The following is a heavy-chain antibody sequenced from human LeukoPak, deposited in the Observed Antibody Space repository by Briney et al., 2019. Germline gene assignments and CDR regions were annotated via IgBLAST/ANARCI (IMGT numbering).Heavy chain of an antibody. V-gene: IGHV3-23*01. CDR3: ANIGSSTFGSTGF. J-gene: IGHJ4*02. CDR2: VSNSGDTT. CDR1: GFTFSSYC. Sequence: PGGSLRLSCVASGFTFSSYCMRWFRQAPGKGPEGGSLVSNSGDTTNYADSVKGRVTISRDNSKNTLYLQMDSLRAEDTAAYYCANIGSSTFGSTGFWGQGTLVTVSS. D-gene: IGHD3-16*01.